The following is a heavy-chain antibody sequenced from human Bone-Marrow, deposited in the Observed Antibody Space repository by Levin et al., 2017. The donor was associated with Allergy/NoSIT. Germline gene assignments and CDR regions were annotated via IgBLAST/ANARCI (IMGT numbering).Heavy chain of an antibody. V-gene: IGHV4-34*01. CDR2: VNHGGST. CDR1: SRSFSGYY. Sequence: PSETLSLTCAVYSRSFSGYYWSWIRQPPGKGLEWIGEVNHGGSTNYSPSLKSRVTISVDTSKNHFSLKLSSVTAADTAVYYCASKVEIGYYFDYWGQGTLVTVSS. J-gene: IGHJ4*02. D-gene: IGHD1-26*01. CDR3: ASKVEIGYYFDY.